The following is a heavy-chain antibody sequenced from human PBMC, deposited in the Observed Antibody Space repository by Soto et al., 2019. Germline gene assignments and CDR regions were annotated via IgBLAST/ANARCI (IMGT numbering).Heavy chain of an antibody. V-gene: IGHV4-34*01. CDR1: GGSFSGYY. D-gene: IGHD3-10*01. CDR2: INHSGST. J-gene: IGHJ6*02. CDR3: ARGLIGGYYYYYYGMDV. Sequence: PSETLSLTCAVYGGSFSGYYWSWIRQPPGKGLEWIGEINHSGSTNYNPSLKSRVTISVDTSKNQFSLKLSSVTAADTAVYYCARGLIGGYYYYYYGMDVWGQGTTVTVSS.